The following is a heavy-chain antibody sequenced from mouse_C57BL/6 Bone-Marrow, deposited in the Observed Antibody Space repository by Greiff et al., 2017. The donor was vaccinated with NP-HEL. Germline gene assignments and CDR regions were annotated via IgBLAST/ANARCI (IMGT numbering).Heavy chain of an antibody. CDR2: IDPSDSYT. V-gene: IGHV1-69*01. D-gene: IGHD1-1*01. CDR1: GYTFTSYW. CDR3: ARRSYGSSSRYYAMDY. Sequence: VQLQQPGAELVMPGASVKLSCKASGYTFTSYWLHWVKQRPGQGLEWIGEIDPSDSYTNYNQKFKGKSTLTVDKSSSTAYMQRSSLTSEDAAVYYCARRSYGSSSRYYAMDYWGQGTSVTVSS. J-gene: IGHJ4*01.